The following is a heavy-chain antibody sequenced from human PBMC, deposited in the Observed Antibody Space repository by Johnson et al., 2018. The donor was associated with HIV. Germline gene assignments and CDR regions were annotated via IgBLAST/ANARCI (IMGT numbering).Heavy chain of an antibody. V-gene: IGHV3-30-3*01. CDR2: ISYDGSNK. Sequence: VQLVESGGGVVQPGRSLRLSCAAYGFTFKSYWMSWVRQAPGKGLEWVAVISYDGSNKYYADSVKGRFTISRDNSKNTLYLQMNSLRAEDTAVYYCARVTQQVVRVGSDAFDIWGQGTMVTVSS. CDR3: ARVTQQVVRVGSDAFDI. J-gene: IGHJ3*02. CDR1: GFTFKSYW. D-gene: IGHD4-23*01.